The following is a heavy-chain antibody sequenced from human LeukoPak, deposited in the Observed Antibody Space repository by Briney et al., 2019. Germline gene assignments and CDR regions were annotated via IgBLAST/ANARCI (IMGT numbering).Heavy chain of an antibody. D-gene: IGHD3-16*01. Sequence: GGSLRLSCAASGFTFSSYSMNWVRQAPGKGPERVAVIWYDGSNKYYADSVKGRFTISRDNSKNTLYLQMNRLRAEDTAVYYCARDWGEGFFSMAFDIWGQGTMVTVSS. CDR1: GFTFSSYS. CDR3: ARDWGEGFFSMAFDI. J-gene: IGHJ3*02. V-gene: IGHV3-33*08. CDR2: IWYDGSNK.